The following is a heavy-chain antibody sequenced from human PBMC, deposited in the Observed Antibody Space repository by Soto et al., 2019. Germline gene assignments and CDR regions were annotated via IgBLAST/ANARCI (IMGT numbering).Heavy chain of an antibody. CDR1: GFTFSSYW. D-gene: IGHD3-3*01. J-gene: IGHJ4*02. CDR3: ARGDHTIFGVVITPFDY. Sequence: PGGSLRLSCAASGFTFSSYWMHWVRQAPGKGLAWVSRINSDGSSTSYADSVKGRFTISRDNAKNTLYLQMNSLRAEDTAVYYCARGDHTIFGVVITPFDYWGQGTLVTVSS. CDR2: INSDGSST. V-gene: IGHV3-74*01.